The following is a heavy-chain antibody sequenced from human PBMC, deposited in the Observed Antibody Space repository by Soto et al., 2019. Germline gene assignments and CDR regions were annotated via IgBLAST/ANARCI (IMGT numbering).Heavy chain of an antibody. V-gene: IGHV3-30*18. D-gene: IGHD6-13*01. J-gene: IGHJ4*02. Sequence: QVQLVESGGGVVQPGRSLRLSCAASGFTFSSYGMHWVRQAPGKGLEWVAVISYDGSNKYYADSVKGRFTISRDNSKNTLYLQMNNLRAEDTAVYYCAKDYGIAAAGYFDYWGQGTLVTVSS. CDR2: ISYDGSNK. CDR3: AKDYGIAAAGYFDY. CDR1: GFTFSSYG.